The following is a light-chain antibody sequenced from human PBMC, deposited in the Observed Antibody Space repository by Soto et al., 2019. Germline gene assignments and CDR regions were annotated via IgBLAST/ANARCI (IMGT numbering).Light chain of an antibody. CDR2: DAS. J-gene: IGKJ1*01. CDR1: QSVRSMY. V-gene: IGKV3-20*01. CDR3: QHYGNSLWT. Sequence: EIVLTQSPGTLSLSPGERATLSCRARQSVRSMYLAWYQQKPGQAPRLLIYDASSRATDIPDRFSGSGSGTDFTLTISRLEPEDFAIYYCQHYGNSLWTFGQGTKVDIK.